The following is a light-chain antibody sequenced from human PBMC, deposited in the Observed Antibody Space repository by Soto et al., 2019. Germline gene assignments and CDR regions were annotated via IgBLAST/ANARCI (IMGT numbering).Light chain of an antibody. CDR2: SDN. J-gene: IGLJ2*01. V-gene: IGLV1-44*01. Sequence: QSVLTQPPSASGTPGQRVTISCSGSNSNIGSNTVNWYQHLPGTAPKLLIQSDNQRASGVPDRLSGSKSGTSASLAISGLQSEDEANYYCASWDDRLNGPVFGGGTKVTVL. CDR1: NSNIGSNT. CDR3: ASWDDRLNGPV.